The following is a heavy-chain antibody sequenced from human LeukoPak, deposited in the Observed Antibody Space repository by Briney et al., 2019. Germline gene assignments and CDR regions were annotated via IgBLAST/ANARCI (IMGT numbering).Heavy chain of an antibody. J-gene: IGHJ4*02. CDR3: ARVGVAGPFDY. D-gene: IGHD6-19*01. CDR2: IIPILGIA. CDR1: GGTFSSYA. V-gene: IGHV1-69*04. Sequence: ASVKVSCKASGGTFSSYAISWVRQAPGQGLEWMGRIIPILGIANYAQNFQGRVTMTRDASTSTVSMELSSLRSDDTAVYYCARVGVAGPFDYWGQGTLVTVSS.